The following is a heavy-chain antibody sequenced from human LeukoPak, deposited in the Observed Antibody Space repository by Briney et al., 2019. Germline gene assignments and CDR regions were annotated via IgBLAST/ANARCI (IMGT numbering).Heavy chain of an antibody. J-gene: IGHJ4*02. CDR2: ISTTDSTI. CDR1: GFTFSSYE. V-gene: IGHV3-48*03. D-gene: IGHD3-10*01. Sequence: PRGSRRLSCAASGFTFSSYEMNWVGQAPGKGLEWVSYISTTDSTIYYADSVKGRFTISRDNAKNSLFLQMNSLRAEDTALYYCAREAQTITMVRGTYDYWGQGTVVTVSS. CDR3: AREAQTITMVRGTYDY.